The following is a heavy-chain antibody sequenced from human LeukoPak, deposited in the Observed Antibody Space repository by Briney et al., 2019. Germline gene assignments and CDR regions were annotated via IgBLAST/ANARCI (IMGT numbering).Heavy chain of an antibody. V-gene: IGHV1-2*02. CDR1: GYTFTDYY. Sequence: ASVKVSCKASGYTFTDYYMHWVRQAPGQGLEWMGWIDPNSGGTNYAQKFQGKVTMTRDTSISTAYMELSRLRSDDTAVFYCAREEVIAAAGPTLDYWGQGALVTVSS. D-gene: IGHD6-13*01. CDR2: IDPNSGGT. CDR3: AREEVIAAAGPTLDY. J-gene: IGHJ4*02.